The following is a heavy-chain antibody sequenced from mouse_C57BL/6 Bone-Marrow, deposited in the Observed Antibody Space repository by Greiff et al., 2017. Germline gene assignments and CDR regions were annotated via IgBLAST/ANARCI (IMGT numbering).Heavy chain of an antibody. CDR1: GYSITSGYD. V-gene: IGHV3-1*01. D-gene: IGHD2-3*01. CDR3: ARDSSLDGYYSAWFAY. CDR2: ISYSGST. J-gene: IGHJ3*01. Sequence: EVQLQESGPGMVKPSQSLSLTCTVTGYSITSGYDWHWIRHFPGNKLEWMGYISYSGSTNYNPSLKSRISITHDTSKNHFFLKLNSVTTEDTATYYCARDSSLDGYYSAWFAYWGQGTLVTVSA.